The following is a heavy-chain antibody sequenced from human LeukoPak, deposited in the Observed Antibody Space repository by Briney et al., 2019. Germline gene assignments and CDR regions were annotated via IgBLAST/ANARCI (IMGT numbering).Heavy chain of an antibody. D-gene: IGHD5-18*01. J-gene: IGHJ4*02. CDR1: GGSIKSYY. Sequence: SETLSLSCTVSGGSIKSYYWSWIRQPAGEGLEWLGHTYASGTTNYNPSLNSRVTMSVDTSKNQFSLRLASVTAADTAVYYCARVADRFGYNNGIDEYCDSCGQGTLVTVSS. V-gene: IGHV4-4*07. CDR3: ARVADRFGYNNGIDEYCDS. CDR2: TYASGTT.